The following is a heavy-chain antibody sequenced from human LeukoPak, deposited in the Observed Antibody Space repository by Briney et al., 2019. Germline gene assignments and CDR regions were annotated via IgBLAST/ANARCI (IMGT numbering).Heavy chain of an antibody. Sequence: PGGSLRLSCAASGFTFSSYGMHWVRQAPGKGLEWVAVISYDGSNKYYADSVKGRFTISRDNSKNTLYLQMNSLRAEDTAVYYCAKLSGATASTLDAFDIWGQGTMVTVSS. CDR1: GFTFSSYG. V-gene: IGHV3-30*18. D-gene: IGHD5-12*01. CDR2: ISYDGSNK. J-gene: IGHJ3*02. CDR3: AKLSGATASTLDAFDI.